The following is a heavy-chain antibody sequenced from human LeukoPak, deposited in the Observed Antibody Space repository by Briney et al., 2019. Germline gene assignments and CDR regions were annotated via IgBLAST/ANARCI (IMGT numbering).Heavy chain of an antibody. CDR3: AKDLRMVTCSSTSCYIQSAFDI. Sequence: PGGSLRLSCAASGFTFSSYAMSWVRQAPGKGLEWVSAISGSGGSTYYADSVKGRFTISRDNSKNTLYLQMNSLRAEDTAVYYCAKDLRMVTCSSTSCYIQSAFDIWGQGTMVTVSS. CDR2: ISGSGGST. D-gene: IGHD2-2*02. CDR1: GFTFSSYA. V-gene: IGHV3-23*01. J-gene: IGHJ3*02.